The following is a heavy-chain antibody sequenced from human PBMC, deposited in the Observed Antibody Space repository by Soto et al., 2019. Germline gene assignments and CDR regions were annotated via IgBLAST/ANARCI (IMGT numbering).Heavy chain of an antibody. Sequence: QVQLAQSGAEVKNPGASVTVSCKASGYSFSSYGISWVRQAPGQSLEWVGWISVHNGYTKYAAELQGRVTMTTDTSTSTAYMELRSLRSDDSAVYFCARLEHNFGPHDYWGQGTLVTVTA. CDR2: ISVHNGYT. V-gene: IGHV1-18*01. D-gene: IGHD1-1*01. CDR3: ARLEHNFGPHDY. J-gene: IGHJ4*02. CDR1: GYSFSSYG.